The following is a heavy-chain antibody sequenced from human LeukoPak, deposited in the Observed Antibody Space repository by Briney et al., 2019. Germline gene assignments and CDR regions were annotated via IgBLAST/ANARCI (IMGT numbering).Heavy chain of an antibody. J-gene: IGHJ4*02. D-gene: IGHD1-26*01. CDR1: GHTFTNYG. V-gene: IGHV1-18*01. CDR3: AMHRGTTWWELLDS. Sequence: PMASVKVSCKASGHTFTNYGITWVRQAPGQGLEWMGWISGDNGDTNYAQKFQGRVTIGTDTSTSTAYVELTNLRSDDTAMYYCAMHRGTTWWELLDSWGQGTLVTVSS. CDR2: ISGDNGDT.